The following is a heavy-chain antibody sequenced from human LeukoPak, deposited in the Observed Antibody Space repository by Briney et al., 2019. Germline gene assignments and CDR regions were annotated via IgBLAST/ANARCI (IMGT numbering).Heavy chain of an antibody. D-gene: IGHD6-6*01. CDR2: TWYDGSNK. CDR3: AKDPRYSSSGMGN. Sequence: GGSLRLSCAASGFTFGSYGMHWVRQAPGRGLEWVAVTWYDGSNKYYADSVKGRFTISGDNSKNTLYLQMNSLRAEDTAVYYCAKDPRYSSSGMGNWGQGTMVTVSS. CDR1: GFTFGSYG. V-gene: IGHV3-33*06. J-gene: IGHJ3*01.